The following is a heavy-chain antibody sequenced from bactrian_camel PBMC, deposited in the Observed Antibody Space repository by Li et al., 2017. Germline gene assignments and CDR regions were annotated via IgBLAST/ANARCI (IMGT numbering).Heavy chain of an antibody. CDR3: AADCRGGYWSQNVVGDFTY. J-gene: IGHJ6*01. CDR2: LDSDGIT. Sequence: HVQLVESGGGLVQPGGSLRLSCAASTYTYDRYVMAWFRQAPGKEREGVAALDSDGITSYADSVKGRFTISRDNAKNTLYLQMNSLKPEDTAMYFCAADCRGGYWSQNVVGDFTYWGQETQ. CDR1: TYTYDRYV. V-gene: IGHV3S55*01. D-gene: IGHD2*01.